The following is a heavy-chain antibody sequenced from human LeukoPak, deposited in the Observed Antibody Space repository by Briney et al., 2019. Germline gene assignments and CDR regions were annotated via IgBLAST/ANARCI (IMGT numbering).Heavy chain of an antibody. V-gene: IGHV1-69*04. CDR1: GYTFTTYA. D-gene: IGHD2-21*02. CDR3: ATYCGGDCYSY. Sequence: SVKVSCKASGYTFTTYAISWVRQAPGQGLEWMGRIIPILGIANYAQKFQGRVTITADKSTSTAYMELSSLRSEDTAVYYCATYCGGDCYSYWGQGTLVTVSS. J-gene: IGHJ4*02. CDR2: IIPILGIA.